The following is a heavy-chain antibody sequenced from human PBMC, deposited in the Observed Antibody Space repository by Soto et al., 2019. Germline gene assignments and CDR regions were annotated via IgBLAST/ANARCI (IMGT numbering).Heavy chain of an antibody. D-gene: IGHD2-15*01. J-gene: IGHJ4*02. Sequence: QVQLVQTGAEVKKPGSSVKVSCKASGGTFNTYAINWVRQAPGQGLEWMGGIIPIFGPTNYTQKFQGRVTITADISTITAYMERSSLRSEDTAVYYCGRDGYCSGGSCYSLGYWGQGTLVTVSS. CDR1: GGTFNTYA. V-gene: IGHV1-69*06. CDR3: GRDGYCSGGSCYSLGY. CDR2: IIPIFGPT.